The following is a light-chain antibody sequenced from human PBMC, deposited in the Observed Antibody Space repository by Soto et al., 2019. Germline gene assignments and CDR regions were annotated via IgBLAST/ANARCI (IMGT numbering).Light chain of an antibody. Sequence: DIQMTQSPSSLSASVGDRVTITYRASQSISTYLNWYQQKPGKAPNLLIYAASSLQSGVPSRFSGSGSGTEFTLTISSLQPEDFATYYCQQSYTTPYTFGQETKLEIK. CDR1: QSISTY. CDR3: QQSYTTPYT. V-gene: IGKV1-39*01. J-gene: IGKJ2*01. CDR2: AAS.